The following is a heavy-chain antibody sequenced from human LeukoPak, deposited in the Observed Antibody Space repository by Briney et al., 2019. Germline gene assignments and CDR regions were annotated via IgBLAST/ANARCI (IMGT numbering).Heavy chain of an antibody. CDR2: INPNSGGT. J-gene: IGHJ4*02. D-gene: IGHD2-8*01. Sequence: ASVKVSCKASGYTFTGYYMHWVRQAPGQGLEWMGWINPNSGGTNYAQKLQGRVTMTRDTSISTAYMELSRLRPDDTAVYYCARAPLLMVYGTNDYWGQGTLVTVSS. CDR3: ARAPLLMVYGTNDY. V-gene: IGHV1-2*02. CDR1: GYTFTGYY.